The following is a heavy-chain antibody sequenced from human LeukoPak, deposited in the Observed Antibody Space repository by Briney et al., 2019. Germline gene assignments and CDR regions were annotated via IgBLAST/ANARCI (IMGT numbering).Heavy chain of an antibody. V-gene: IGHV3-30*02. CDR3: AKDPGYYDSSGYPDY. CDR2: IRYDGSNE. J-gene: IGHJ4*02. D-gene: IGHD3-22*01. CDR1: GFTFSSYG. Sequence: PGGPLRLSCAASGFTFSSYGMHWVRQAPGRGLEWVAFIRYDGSNEYYADSVKGRFTISRDNSKNTVYLQMNSLRAEDTAVYYCAKDPGYYDSSGYPDYWGQGTLVTVSS.